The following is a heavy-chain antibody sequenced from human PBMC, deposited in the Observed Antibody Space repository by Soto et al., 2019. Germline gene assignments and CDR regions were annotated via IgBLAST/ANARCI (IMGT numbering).Heavy chain of an antibody. CDR2: INVYNGNT. V-gene: IGHV1-18*01. CDR1: GYTFTNYG. D-gene: IGHD3-22*01. Sequence: ASVKVSCKASGYTFTNYGISWVRQAPGQGLEWMGWINVYNGNTKYAQKVQGRVTMTTDTSASTAYMELSSVTAADTAVYYCARGSPNYYDSSGYIDYWGQGTLVTVSS. CDR3: ARGSPNYYDSSGYIDY. J-gene: IGHJ4*02.